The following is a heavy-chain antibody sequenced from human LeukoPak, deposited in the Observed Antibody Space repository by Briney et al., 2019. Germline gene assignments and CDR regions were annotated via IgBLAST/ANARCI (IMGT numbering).Heavy chain of an antibody. CDR3: AKEKTVRGVIPLHLDY. CDR2: ISPSHGST. CDR1: GFIFNRYA. D-gene: IGHD3-10*01. Sequence: GGSLRLSCAASGFIFNRYAMSWVRQAPGKGLEWVSGISPSHGSTYYADSVRGRFSISRDNSKNTLYLHMNNLRVEDSALYYCAKEKTVRGVIPLHLDYWGQGSLVTVSS. V-gene: IGHV3-23*01. J-gene: IGHJ4*02.